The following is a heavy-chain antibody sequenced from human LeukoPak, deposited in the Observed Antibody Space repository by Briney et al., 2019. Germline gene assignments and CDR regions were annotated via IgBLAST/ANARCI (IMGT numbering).Heavy chain of an antibody. V-gene: IGHV3-21*01. CDR1: GFTFSSYS. CDR2: ISSSSSYI. J-gene: IGHJ3*02. D-gene: IGHD3-22*01. Sequence: PGGSLRLSCAASGFTFSSYSMNWVRQAPGKGLEWVSSISSSSSYIYYADSVKGRFTISRDNAKNSLYLQMNSLRAEDTAGYYCARGRYYDSSGYYYVAAFDIWGQGTMVTVSS. CDR3: ARGRYYDSSGYYYVAAFDI.